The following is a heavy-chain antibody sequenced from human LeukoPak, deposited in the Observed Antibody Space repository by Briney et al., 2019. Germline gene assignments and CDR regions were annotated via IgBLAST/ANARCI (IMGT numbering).Heavy chain of an antibody. J-gene: IGHJ4*02. CDR1: GFTFSSYA. V-gene: IGHV3-23*01. CDR3: AKDPIWSGYSQYYFDY. D-gene: IGHD3-3*01. CDR2: ISGSGGST. Sequence: GGSLRLSCAASGFTFSSYAMSWVRQAPGKGLEWVSAISGSGGSTYYADSVKGRFTISRDNSKNTLYLQMNSLRAEDTAVYYCAKDPIWSGYSQYYFDYWGQGTLDTVSS.